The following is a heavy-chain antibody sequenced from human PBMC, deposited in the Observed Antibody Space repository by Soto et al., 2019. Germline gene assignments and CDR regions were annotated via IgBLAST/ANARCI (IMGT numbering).Heavy chain of an antibody. V-gene: IGHV3-53*02. D-gene: IGHD6-13*01. Sequence: EVQLVETGGGLIQPGGSLRLSCAASGFTVSSNYMSWVRQAPGKGLEWVSVIYSGGSTYYADSVKGRFNISRDNSKNTLYLQMTSLRAEDTAVYYCAREARYSSSWEGNYWGQGTLVTVSS. J-gene: IGHJ4*02. CDR3: AREARYSSSWEGNY. CDR1: GFTVSSNY. CDR2: IYSGGST.